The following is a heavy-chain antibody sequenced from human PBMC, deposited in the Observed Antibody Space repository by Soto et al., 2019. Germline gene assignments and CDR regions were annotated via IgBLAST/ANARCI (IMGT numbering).Heavy chain of an antibody. CDR2: INHSGGT. D-gene: IGHD4-17*01. Sequence: SETLSLTCAVYGGSFSGYYWSWIRQPPGKGLEWIGEINHSGGTNYNPSLKSRVTISVDTSKNQFSLKLSSVTAADTAVYYCARGQNGDYNPYYFDYWGQGTLVTVSS. J-gene: IGHJ4*02. CDR3: ARGQNGDYNPYYFDY. CDR1: GGSFSGYY. V-gene: IGHV4-34*01.